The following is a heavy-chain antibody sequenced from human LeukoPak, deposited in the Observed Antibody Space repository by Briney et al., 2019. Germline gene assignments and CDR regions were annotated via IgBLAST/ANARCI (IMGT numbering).Heavy chain of an antibody. Sequence: PGGSLRLSCAASGFTFDDYAMHWVRQAPGKGLEWVSLISWDGGSTYYADSVKGRFTISRDNSKNSLYLQMNSLRAEDTALYYCAKDEKGTGVRGAPQDYWGQGTLVTVSS. V-gene: IGHV3-43D*03. D-gene: IGHD3-10*01. CDR1: GFTFDDYA. CDR2: ISWDGGST. J-gene: IGHJ4*02. CDR3: AKDEKGTGVRGAPQDY.